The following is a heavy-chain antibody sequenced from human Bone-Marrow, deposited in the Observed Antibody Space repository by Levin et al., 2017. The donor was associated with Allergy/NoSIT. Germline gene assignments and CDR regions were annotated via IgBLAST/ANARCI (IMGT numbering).Heavy chain of an antibody. Sequence: PGGSLRLSCSASGFTFSSYGMHWVRQAPGKGLEYVSAISSNGGSTYYADPVKGRFTTSRDNSKNTLYLQMSSLRAEDTAVYYCVKDRKSTPRAPFDYWGQGTLVTVSS. CDR3: VKDRKSTPRAPFDY. V-gene: IGHV3-64D*06. CDR2: ISSNGGST. CDR1: GFTFSSYG. J-gene: IGHJ4*02.